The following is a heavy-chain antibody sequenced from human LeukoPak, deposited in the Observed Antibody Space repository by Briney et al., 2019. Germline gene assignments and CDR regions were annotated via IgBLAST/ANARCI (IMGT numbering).Heavy chain of an antibody. Sequence: ASVKVSCKASGYNFSIHWMHWVRQAPGQGLEWVGIINPSGTFTSYAQKLQGRVTVTRDMSTSTVYMELSSLRSEDTAVYYCARSGYDSSGPHFDYWGQGTLVTVSS. CDR3: ARSGYDSSGPHFDY. D-gene: IGHD3-22*01. CDR2: INPSGTFT. CDR1: GYNFSIHW. V-gene: IGHV1-46*01. J-gene: IGHJ4*02.